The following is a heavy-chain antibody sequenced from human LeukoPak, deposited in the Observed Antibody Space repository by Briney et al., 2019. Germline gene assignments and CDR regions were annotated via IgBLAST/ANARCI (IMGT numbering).Heavy chain of an antibody. CDR1: GYTFTGYY. CDR2: INPKSGDT. Sequence: GASVKVSCKASGYTFTGYYIHWVRQAPGQGLEWMGWINPKSGDTKYAAKFQGSVTMTRDTSVNTVYMDLSRLTSDDTAVYYSASRPDRALLSFFDYWGQGTLVTVSS. D-gene: IGHD1-14*01. J-gene: IGHJ4*02. CDR3: ASRPDRALLSFFDY. V-gene: IGHV1-2*02.